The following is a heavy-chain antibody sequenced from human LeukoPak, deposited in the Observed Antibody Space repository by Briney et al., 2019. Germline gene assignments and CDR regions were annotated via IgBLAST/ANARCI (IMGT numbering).Heavy chain of an antibody. V-gene: IGHV1-2*02. D-gene: IGHD5-18*01. Sequence: ASVKVSCKASGYTFTCYYMHWVRQAPGQGLEWMGWINPNSGGTNYAQKFQGRVTMTRDTSISTAYMELSRLRSDDTAVYYCARDRGYSYGHDYWGQGTLVTVSS. J-gene: IGHJ4*02. CDR3: ARDRGYSYGHDY. CDR2: INPNSGGT. CDR1: GYTFTCYY.